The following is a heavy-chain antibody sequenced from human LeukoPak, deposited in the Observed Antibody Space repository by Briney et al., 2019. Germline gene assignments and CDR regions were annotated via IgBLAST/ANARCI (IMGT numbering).Heavy chain of an antibody. CDR3: ARGGSGSYTPHFDY. V-gene: IGHV3-13*04. J-gene: IGHJ4*02. CDR2: IGTAGDT. Sequence: GGSLRLSCAASGFTFSSYGMHWVRQVTGTGLEWVSAIGTAGDTYYPGSVKGRFTISRENAKNSLYLQMNSLRAGDMAVYYCARGGSGSYTPHFDYWGQGTLVTVSS. D-gene: IGHD3-10*01. CDR1: GFTFSSYG.